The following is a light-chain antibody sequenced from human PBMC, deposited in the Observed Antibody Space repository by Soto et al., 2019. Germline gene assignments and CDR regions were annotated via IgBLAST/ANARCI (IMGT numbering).Light chain of an antibody. CDR2: GAS. CDR3: QQYGSSQS. CDR1: QSVSSSY. J-gene: IGKJ1*01. V-gene: IGKV3-20*01. Sequence: EIVLTQSPGTLSLSPGERATLSCRASQSVSSSYLAWYQQKPGQAPRLLIYGASIRATGIPDRFSGSRSGTDFTLTISRLEPEDFAVYYCQQYGSSQSFGQGTKVEIK.